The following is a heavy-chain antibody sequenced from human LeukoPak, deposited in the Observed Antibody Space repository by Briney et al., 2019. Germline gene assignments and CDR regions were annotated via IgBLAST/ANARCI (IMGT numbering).Heavy chain of an antibody. CDR1: GFTFSNAW. CDR2: ISGSGGST. CDR3: AKDLGGYYYYFDY. D-gene: IGHD3-22*01. Sequence: GGSLRLSCAASGFTFSNAWMSWVRQAPGKGLEWVSAISGSGGSTYYADSVKGRFTISRDNSKNTLYLQMNSLRAEDTAVYYCAKDLGGYYYYFDYWGQGTLVTVSS. J-gene: IGHJ4*02. V-gene: IGHV3-23*01.